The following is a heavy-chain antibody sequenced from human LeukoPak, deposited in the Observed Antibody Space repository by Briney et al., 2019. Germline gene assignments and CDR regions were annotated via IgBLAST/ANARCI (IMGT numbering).Heavy chain of an antibody. V-gene: IGHV1-46*01. Sequence: ASVKVSCKASGYTSTSYYMHWVRQAPGQGLEWMGIINPSGGSTSYAQKFQGRVTMTRDMSTSTDYMELSSLRSEDTAVYYCARDNSVEDTAWWFDPWGQGTLVTVSS. D-gene: IGHD4-23*01. CDR1: GYTSTSYY. J-gene: IGHJ5*02. CDR2: INPSGGST. CDR3: ARDNSVEDTAWWFDP.